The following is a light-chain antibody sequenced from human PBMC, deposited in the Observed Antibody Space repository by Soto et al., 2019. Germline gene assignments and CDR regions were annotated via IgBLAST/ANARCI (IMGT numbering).Light chain of an antibody. V-gene: IGKV3-20*01. CDR1: QSVSSY. Sequence: EIAMTQSPATLSVSPGERGTLSCRASQSVSSYLAWYQQKPGQAPRLLIYDASNRATGIPARFSGSGSGTDFTLTISRLEPEDFAVYYCQQYGSPPRTFGQGTKVDIK. J-gene: IGKJ1*01. CDR2: DAS. CDR3: QQYGSPPRT.